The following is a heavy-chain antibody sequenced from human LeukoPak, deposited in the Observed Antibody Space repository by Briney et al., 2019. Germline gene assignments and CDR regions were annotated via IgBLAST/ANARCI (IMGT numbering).Heavy chain of an antibody. CDR3: AREKDY. V-gene: IGHV4-34*01. Sequence: SETLSLTCAVYGGSFSGYYWSWIRQPPGKGLEWIGEINHSGSTNYNPSLKSRVTISVDTSKNQFSLELSSVTAADTAVYYCAREKDYWGQGTLVTVSS. J-gene: IGHJ4*02. CDR2: INHSGST. CDR1: GGSFSGYY.